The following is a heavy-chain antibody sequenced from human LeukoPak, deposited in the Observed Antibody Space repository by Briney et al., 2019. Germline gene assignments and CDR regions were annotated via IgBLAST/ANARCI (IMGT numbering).Heavy chain of an antibody. Sequence: RAGGSLRLSCAASGFTFNTYSMNWVRQAPGKGLEWVSSISDGSTYIYYADSVKGRFTISRDNAKNSLYLQMNSLRADDTAVYYCARGLVVIPAAIRTYYYYYMDVWGKGTTVTVSS. CDR2: ISDGSTYI. CDR3: ARGLVVIPAAIRTYYYYYMDV. J-gene: IGHJ6*03. D-gene: IGHD2-2*02. CDR1: GFTFNTYS. V-gene: IGHV3-21*01.